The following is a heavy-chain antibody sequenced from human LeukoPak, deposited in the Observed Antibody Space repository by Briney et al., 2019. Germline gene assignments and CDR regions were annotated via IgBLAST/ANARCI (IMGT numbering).Heavy chain of an antibody. Sequence: GGSLRLSCAASGFTFSSFSMNWVRQAPGKGLEWVSYISSSSSTIYYADSVKGRFTISRDNAKNSLYLQMSSLRAEDTAVYYCAKDQLYCSGGSCYSGHDYWGQGTLVTVSS. V-gene: IGHV3-48*04. CDR3: AKDQLYCSGGSCYSGHDY. CDR1: GFTFSSFS. CDR2: ISSSSSTI. D-gene: IGHD2-15*01. J-gene: IGHJ4*02.